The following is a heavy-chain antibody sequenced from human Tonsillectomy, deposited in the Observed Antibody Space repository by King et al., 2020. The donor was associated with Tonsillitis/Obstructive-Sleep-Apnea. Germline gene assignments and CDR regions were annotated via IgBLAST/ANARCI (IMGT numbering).Heavy chain of an antibody. Sequence: VQLVESGGGLVQPGGSLRLSCAASGFTFSSYAMHWVRQAPGKGLEYVSAISSNGGSTYCANSVKGRFTISRDNSKNTLYLRMGSLRAEDMGVYYCARPEGAMASPFDYWGQGTLVTVSS. CDR1: GFTFSSYA. D-gene: IGHD5-18*01. CDR2: ISSNGGST. CDR3: ARPEGAMASPFDY. J-gene: IGHJ4*02. V-gene: IGHV3-64*01.